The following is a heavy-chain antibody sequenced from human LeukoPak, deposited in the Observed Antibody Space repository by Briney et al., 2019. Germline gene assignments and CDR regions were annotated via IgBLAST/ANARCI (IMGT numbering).Heavy chain of an antibody. V-gene: IGHV3-23*01. CDR3: AKDLYSSGWLAHFY. D-gene: IGHD6-19*01. J-gene: IGHJ4*02. Sequence: GGSLRLSCAASGFTFSSYAMSWVRQAPGKGLEWVSAISGSGGSTYYADSVKGRFTISRDNFKNTLYLQMNSLRAEDTAVYYCAKDLYSSGWLAHFYWGQGTLVTVSS. CDR2: ISGSGGST. CDR1: GFTFSSYA.